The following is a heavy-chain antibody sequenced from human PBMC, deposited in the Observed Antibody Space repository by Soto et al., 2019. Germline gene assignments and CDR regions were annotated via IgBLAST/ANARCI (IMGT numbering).Heavy chain of an antibody. D-gene: IGHD3-3*01. CDR1: GFTFSSYW. CDR2: INSDGSST. V-gene: IGHV3-74*01. CDR3: ARVSNYDFWSGYRIEGYNWFDP. Sequence: EVQLVESGGGLVQPGGSLRLSCAASGFTFSSYWMHWVRQAPGKGLVWVSRINSDGSSTSYADSVKGRFTISRDNAKNTLYLQMNSLRAEDTAVYYCARVSNYDFWSGYRIEGYNWFDPWGQGTLVTVSS. J-gene: IGHJ5*02.